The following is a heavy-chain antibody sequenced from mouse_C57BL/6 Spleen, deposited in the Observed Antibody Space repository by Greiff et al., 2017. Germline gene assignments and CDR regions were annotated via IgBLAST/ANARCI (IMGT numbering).Heavy chain of an antibody. J-gene: IGHJ2*01. CDR1: GYTFTDYY. CDR2: INPNNGGT. CDR3: ARVDYDTFGY. D-gene: IGHD2-4*01. V-gene: IGHV1-26*01. Sequence: VQLQQSGPELVKPGASVKISCKASGYTFTDYYMNWVKQSPGKSLEWIGDINPNNGGTSYNQKFKGKATLTVDKSSSTAYMELRSLTSEDAAVYYWARVDYDTFGYWGKGTTLTVCS.